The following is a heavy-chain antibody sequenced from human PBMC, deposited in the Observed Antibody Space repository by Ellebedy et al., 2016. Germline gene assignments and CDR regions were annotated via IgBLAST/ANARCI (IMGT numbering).Heavy chain of an antibody. J-gene: IGHJ4*02. CDR3: TREPFGSGTY. CDR2: IKTDGSST. D-gene: IGHD3-10*01. V-gene: IGHV3-74*01. CDR1: GFTFSNSW. Sequence: GGSLRLSCAASGFTFSNSWMHWVRQAPGKGLVWVSRIKTDGSSTSYADSVKGRFTISRDNAKSTLYLQMNSLRAEDTALYYCTREPFGSGTYWGQGTLVSVSS.